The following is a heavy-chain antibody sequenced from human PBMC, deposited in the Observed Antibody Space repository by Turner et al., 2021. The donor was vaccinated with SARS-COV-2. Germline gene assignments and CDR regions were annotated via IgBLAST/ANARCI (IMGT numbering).Heavy chain of an antibody. Sequence: QVTLRESGPALVKLTQTLTLTCTFSGFSLSTSGMCVSWTRQPPGKALGWLALIDWDDNKYYSTTLKAGLTISKDTSKSQEVLTMTNMDTVGTATYFCARNPRLRRRGTLFYYDGMDVWGQGTTVTVSS. D-gene: IGHD2-15*01. J-gene: IGHJ6*02. V-gene: IGHV2-70*01. CDR1: GFSLSTSGMC. CDR2: IDWDDNK. CDR3: ARNPRLRRRGTLFYYDGMDV.